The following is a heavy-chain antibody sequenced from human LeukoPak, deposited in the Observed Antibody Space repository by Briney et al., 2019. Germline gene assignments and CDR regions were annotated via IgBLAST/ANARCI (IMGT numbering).Heavy chain of an antibody. Sequence: GGSLRLSCAASGFTFSSYGMHWVRQAPGKGLEWVAVIWYDESNKYYADSVKGRFTISRDNSKNTLYLQMNSLRAEDTAVYYCARGVTRYCSSTSCYYFDYWGQGTLVTVSS. CDR3: ARGVTRYCSSTSCYYFDY. V-gene: IGHV3-33*01. J-gene: IGHJ4*02. D-gene: IGHD2-2*01. CDR1: GFTFSSYG. CDR2: IWYDESNK.